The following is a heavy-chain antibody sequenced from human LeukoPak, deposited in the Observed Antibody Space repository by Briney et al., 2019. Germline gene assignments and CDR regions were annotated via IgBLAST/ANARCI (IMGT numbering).Heavy chain of an antibody. D-gene: IGHD3-22*01. CDR3: ARGGRGTIIMIVVAALDY. CDR2: ITSSGNYI. V-gene: IGHV3-21*01. CDR1: GFTFTSYS. Sequence: GGSLRLSCAASGFTFTSYSMNWVRQAPGKGLEWVSSITSSGNYIYYADSVKGRFTISRDNARNSLYLQMNSLRAEDAAVYYCARGGRGTIIMIVVAALDYWGQGTLVTVSS. J-gene: IGHJ4*02.